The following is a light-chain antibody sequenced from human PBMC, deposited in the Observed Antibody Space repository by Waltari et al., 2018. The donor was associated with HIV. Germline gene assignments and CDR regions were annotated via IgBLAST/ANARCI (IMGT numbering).Light chain of an antibody. CDR2: DTS. Sequence: EVVLTQSPATLSLSPGDRATLSCRASQSINGYLAWYQQKPGQAPRLLIYDTSNRAAGIPARFSGSGSGTDYTLTISSLEPEDFAVYYCQQRSNWPPLTFGGGTKV. V-gene: IGKV3-11*01. J-gene: IGKJ4*01. CDR1: QSINGY. CDR3: QQRSNWPPLT.